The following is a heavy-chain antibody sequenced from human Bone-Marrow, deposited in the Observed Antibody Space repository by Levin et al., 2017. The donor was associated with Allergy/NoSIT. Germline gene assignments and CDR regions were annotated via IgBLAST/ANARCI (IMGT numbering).Heavy chain of an antibody. Sequence: SGPTLVKPPQTLTLTCTFSGFSLTTFGVAVGWIRQPPGKALEWVALITWNDAQRYSPSLKSRVTISKDTSKNQVVLTMTNMDPVDTATYYCAHAKIDSSSYNGGNWFDPWGQGTLVTVSS. J-gene: IGHJ5*02. CDR2: ITWNDAQ. CDR3: AHAKIDSSSYNGGNWFDP. D-gene: IGHD3-22*01. CDR1: GFSLTTFGVA. V-gene: IGHV2-5*01.